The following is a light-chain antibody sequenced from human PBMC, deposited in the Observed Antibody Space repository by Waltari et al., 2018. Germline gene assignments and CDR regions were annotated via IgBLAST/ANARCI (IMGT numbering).Light chain of an antibody. CDR2: VNSDGSH. CDR1: SGHSTSA. Sequence: QLVLTQSPSASASLGASVTLTCTLSSGHSTSAIAWHQQQPEKGPRYLMKVNSDGSHTKGDGIPDRFLGSSSGAERYLTISGLQSDDGADYYCQTWGLGIVIFGGGTKLTVL. V-gene: IGLV4-69*01. J-gene: IGLJ2*01. CDR3: QTWGLGIVI.